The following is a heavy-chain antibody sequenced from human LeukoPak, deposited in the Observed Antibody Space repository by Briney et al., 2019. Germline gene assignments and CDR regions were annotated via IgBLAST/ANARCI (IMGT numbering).Heavy chain of an antibody. V-gene: IGHV1-18*01. J-gene: IGHJ4*02. Sequence: ASVKVSCKASGGTFSSYAISWVRQAPGQGLEWMGWISAYNGNTNYAQKLQGRVTMTTDTSTSTAYMELRSLRSDDTAVYYCARVSGYSGYAPFDYWGQGTLVTVSS. CDR2: ISAYNGNT. CDR3: ARVSGYSGYAPFDY. D-gene: IGHD5-12*01. CDR1: GGTFSSYA.